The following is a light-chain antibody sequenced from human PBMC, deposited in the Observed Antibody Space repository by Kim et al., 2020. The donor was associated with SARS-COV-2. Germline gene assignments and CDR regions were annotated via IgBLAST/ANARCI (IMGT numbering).Light chain of an antibody. J-gene: IGLJ2*01. CDR1: SGSIASNY. CDR3: QSYDSSNPVV. V-gene: IGLV6-57*03. CDR2: EDN. Sequence: KALTISCPRTSGSIASNYVQWYQLRPGSAPTTVIYEDNQRPSGVPDRFSGSIDSSSNSASLTISGLKTEDEADYYCQSYDSSNPVVFGGGTQLTVL.